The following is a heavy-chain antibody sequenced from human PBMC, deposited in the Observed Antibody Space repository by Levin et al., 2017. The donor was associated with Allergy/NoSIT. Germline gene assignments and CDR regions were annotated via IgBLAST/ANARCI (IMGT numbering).Heavy chain of an antibody. V-gene: IGHV3-74*01. CDR2: INDDGSGT. D-gene: IGHD4-23*01. CDR3: ASGNAHGMDV. J-gene: IGHJ6*02. Sequence: GESLKISCAASGFSLSSYWMHWVRQAPGKGLVWVSRINDDGSGTSYADSVKGRFTVSRDNAKNTLYLQVNSLRAEDTAVYYCASGNAHGMDVWGQGTTVTVSS. CDR1: GFSLSSYW.